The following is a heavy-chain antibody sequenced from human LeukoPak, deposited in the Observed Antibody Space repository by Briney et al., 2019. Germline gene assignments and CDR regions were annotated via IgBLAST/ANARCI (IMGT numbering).Heavy chain of an antibody. D-gene: IGHD3-9*01. J-gene: IGHJ6*03. CDR3: ARNCALRYFENYYYYMDV. V-gene: IGHV1-69*06. CDR1: GGTFSSYA. Sequence: SVKVSCKASGGTFSSYAISWVRQAPGQGLEWMGGIIPILGTANYAQKFQGRVTITADRSTSTAYMELSSLRPETTAVYLCARNCALRYFENYYYYMDVWGKGTTVTVSS. CDR2: IIPILGTA.